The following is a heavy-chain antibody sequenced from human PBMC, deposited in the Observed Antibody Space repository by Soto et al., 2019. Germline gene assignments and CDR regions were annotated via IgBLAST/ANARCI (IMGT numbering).Heavy chain of an antibody. V-gene: IGHV3-30*19. CDR3: ARELRDCFNYYSYYGRDF. CDR1: GFSLSSFD. CDR2: ISYDGSTK. Sequence: GGSLRDPCATSGFSLSSFDMHWGRQAPGKRLAWVAVISYDGSTKYSADSVKGRFTISRDNSKNTLYLQMISLSAEDTAVYYCARELRDCFNYYSYYGRDFRGQRTS. D-gene: IGHD2-21*01. J-gene: IGHJ6*02.